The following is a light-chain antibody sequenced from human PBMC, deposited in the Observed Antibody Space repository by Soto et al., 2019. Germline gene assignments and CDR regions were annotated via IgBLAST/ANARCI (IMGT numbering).Light chain of an antibody. CDR3: AAWDDSLSVRYV. J-gene: IGLJ1*01. V-gene: IGLV1-47*01. Sequence: QSVLTQPPSASGTPGQRVTISCSGSSSNIGRNYVYWYQQRPGTAPKPLIYRRNQRPSGVPDRFSGSKSGTSASLAISALRSEDEADYYCAAWDDSLSVRYVFGTRTKVTVL. CDR1: SSNIGRNY. CDR2: RRN.